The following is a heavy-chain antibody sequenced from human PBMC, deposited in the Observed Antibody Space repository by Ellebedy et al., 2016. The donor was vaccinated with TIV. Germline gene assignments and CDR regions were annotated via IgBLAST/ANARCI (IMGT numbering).Heavy chain of an antibody. D-gene: IGHD2-15*01. CDR1: GYTFTSYY. CDR2: INPSGGST. Sequence: ASVKVSCKASGYTFTSYYMHWVRQAPGQGLEWMGIINPSGGSTSYAQKFQGRVTMTRDTSTSTVYMELSSLRSEDTAVYYCATEGGGYYYGMDVWGQGTTVTVS. CDR3: ATEGGGYYYGMDV. V-gene: IGHV1-46*01. J-gene: IGHJ6*02.